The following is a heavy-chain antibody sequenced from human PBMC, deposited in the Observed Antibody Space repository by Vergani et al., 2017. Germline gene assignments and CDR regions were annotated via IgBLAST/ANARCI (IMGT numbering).Heavy chain of an antibody. CDR2: INHSGST. J-gene: IGHJ4*02. V-gene: IGHV4-59*12. Sequence: QVQLQESGPGLVKPSETLSLTCTVSGGSISSYYWSWIRQPPGKGLEWIGEINHSGSTNYNPSLKSRVTISVDTSKNQFSLKLSSVTAADTAVYYCANDCSSTSCYPVWGQGTLVTVSS. D-gene: IGHD2-2*01. CDR1: GGSISSYY. CDR3: ANDCSSTSCYPV.